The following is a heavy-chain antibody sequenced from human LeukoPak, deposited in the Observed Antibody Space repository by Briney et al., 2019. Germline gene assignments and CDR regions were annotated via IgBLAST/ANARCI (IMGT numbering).Heavy chain of an antibody. CDR3: ARQRGGVPPYYFDY. CDR1: GGSISSSSYY. Sequence: SETLSLTCTVSGGSISSSSYYWGWIRQPPGKGLEWIGSIYYSGSTYYNPSLKSRVTISVDTSKNQFSLKLSSVTAADTAVYYCARQRGGVPPYYFDYWGQGTLVTVSS. D-gene: IGHD2-2*01. CDR2: IYYSGST. V-gene: IGHV4-39*01. J-gene: IGHJ4*02.